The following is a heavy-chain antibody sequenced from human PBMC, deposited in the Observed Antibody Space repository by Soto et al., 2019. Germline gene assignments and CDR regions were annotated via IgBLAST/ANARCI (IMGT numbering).Heavy chain of an antibody. V-gene: IGHV1-69*13. J-gene: IGHJ4*02. CDR3: ATDRSGYYYFDY. Sequence: SVKVSCKASGGTFSSYAISWVRQAPGQGLEWMGGIIPIFGTANYAQKFQGRVTITADGSTSTAYMELSSLRSEDTAVYYCATDRSGYYYFDYWGQGTLVTVSS. CDR2: IIPIFGTA. D-gene: IGHD3-3*01. CDR1: GGTFSSYA.